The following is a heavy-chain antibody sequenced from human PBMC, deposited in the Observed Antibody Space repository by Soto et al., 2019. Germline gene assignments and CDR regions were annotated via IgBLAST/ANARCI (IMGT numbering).Heavy chain of an antibody. D-gene: IGHD2-2*01. CDR2: IYDSGST. CDR1: GGSISSYF. CDR3: VSSRSAIYGDSFDV. Sequence: VQLQESGPGLVKPSETLSLTCSVSGGSISSYFRNWIRQPPGKGLEWIGCIYDSGSTNYNPSLKSRVTILLDTSKNQFPLKLSYVTAADTAVYYCVSSRSAIYGDSFDVWGQGTMVTVSS. V-gene: IGHV4-59*03. J-gene: IGHJ3*01.